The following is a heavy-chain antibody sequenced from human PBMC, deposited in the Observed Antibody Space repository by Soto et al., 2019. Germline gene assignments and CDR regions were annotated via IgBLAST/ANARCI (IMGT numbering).Heavy chain of an antibody. CDR3: ARDIHISSPRCFDN. J-gene: IGHJ4*03. Sequence: APVKISCKTSGYYFTNYLISWVRQAPGQGLEWMGWITTHTGHATVAQKFQCRRTLTTDTSTDTACMELISLRSDDTAMYFCARDIHISSPRCFDNWGQGTPVTVSS. CDR1: GYYFTNYL. V-gene: IGHV1-18*01. CDR2: ITTHTGHA.